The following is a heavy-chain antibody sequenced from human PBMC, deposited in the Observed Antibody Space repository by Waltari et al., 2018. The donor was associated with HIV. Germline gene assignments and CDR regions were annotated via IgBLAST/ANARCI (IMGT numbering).Heavy chain of an antibody. J-gene: IGHJ3*02. CDR1: GYPFTQYG. CDR2: TSTYNLNT. D-gene: IGHD2-15*01. V-gene: IGHV1-18*04. CDR3: AREGFCRGGSCYSGAVDI. Sequence: QVQLVQSGTEVKKPGASVKVSCQASGYPFTQYGISWVRQAPGQGLEWMGWTSTYNLNTNYAQKFQGRITLTRDKSTSTVYMELMSLTSDDTAVYYCAREGFCRGGSCYSGAVDIWGQGTLVTVSS.